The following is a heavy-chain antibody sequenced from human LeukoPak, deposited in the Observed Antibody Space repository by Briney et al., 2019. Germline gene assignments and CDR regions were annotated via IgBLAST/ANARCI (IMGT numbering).Heavy chain of an antibody. CDR1: GFTFSSYS. D-gene: IGHD3-3*01. J-gene: IGHJ4*02. CDR2: ISSSSSYI. CDR3: ARDIGVGTVGLDF. Sequence: GGSLRLSCAASGFTFSSYSMNWVRQAPGKGLEWVSSISSSSSYIYYADSVKGRFTIYRDNSKNTLYLQINSLRAEDTAVYYCARDIGVGTVGLDFWGQGTLVTVSS. V-gene: IGHV3-21*04.